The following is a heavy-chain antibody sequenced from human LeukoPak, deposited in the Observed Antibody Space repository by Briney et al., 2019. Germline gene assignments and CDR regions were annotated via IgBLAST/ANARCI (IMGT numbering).Heavy chain of an antibody. Sequence: GGSLRLSCAASGFTFSSYIMNWVRQAPGKGLEWVSSISSSSSYIYYADSVKGRFTISRDNAKNSLYLQMNSLRAEDTAVYYCARLGYQLPIDYWGQGTLVTVSS. CDR3: ARLGYQLPIDY. CDR1: GFTFSSYI. D-gene: IGHD2-2*01. V-gene: IGHV3-21*01. CDR2: ISSSSSYI. J-gene: IGHJ4*02.